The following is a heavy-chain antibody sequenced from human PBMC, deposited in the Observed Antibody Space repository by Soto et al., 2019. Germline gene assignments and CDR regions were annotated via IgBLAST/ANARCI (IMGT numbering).Heavy chain of an antibody. V-gene: IGHV4-4*07. CDR3: VRDGTKTLRDWFDP. CDR1: GFTVSNTY. Sequence: GSLRLSCAASGFTVSNTYMTWVRQPPGKGLEWIGRIYATGTTDYNPSLKSRVMMSVDTSKKQFSLKLRSVTAADTAVYYCVRDGTKTLRDWFDPWGQGISVTVSS. J-gene: IGHJ5*02. CDR2: IYATGTT. D-gene: IGHD1-1*01.